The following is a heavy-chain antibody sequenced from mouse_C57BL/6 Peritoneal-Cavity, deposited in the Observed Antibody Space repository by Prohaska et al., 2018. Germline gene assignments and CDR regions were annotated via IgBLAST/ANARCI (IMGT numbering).Heavy chain of an antibody. D-gene: IGHD2-1*01. CDR2: INPDSSTI. Sequence: EVKLLQSGGGLVQPGGSLKLSCAASGIDFSRYWMSWVRRAPGKGLEWIGEINPDSSTINYAPSLKDKFIISRDNAKNTLYLQMRKVRSDDTALYYCARPHLLSHLYVDVMGAVTTVTVSS. CDR3: ARPHLLSHLYVDV. CDR1: GIDFSRYW. J-gene: IGHJ1*01. V-gene: IGHV4-1*01.